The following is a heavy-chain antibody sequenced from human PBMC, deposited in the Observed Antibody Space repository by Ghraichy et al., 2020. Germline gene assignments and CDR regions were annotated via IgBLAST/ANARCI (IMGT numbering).Heavy chain of an antibody. V-gene: IGHV4-34*01. Sequence: SQTLSLTCAVYGGSFSGYYWSWIRQPPGKGLEWIGEINHSGSTNYNPSLKSRVTISVDTSKNQFSLKLSSVTAADTAVYYCARAESPTVTHYFGYWGQGTLVTVSS. CDR1: GGSFSGYY. D-gene: IGHD4-17*01. CDR3: ARAESPTVTHYFGY. CDR2: INHSGST. J-gene: IGHJ4*02.